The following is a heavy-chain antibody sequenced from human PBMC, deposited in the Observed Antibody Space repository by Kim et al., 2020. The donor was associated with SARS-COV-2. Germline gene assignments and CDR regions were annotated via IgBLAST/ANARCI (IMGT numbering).Heavy chain of an antibody. CDR2: IYHSGST. CDR1: GGSISSGGYS. CDR3: ARDRGSYQYYFDY. V-gene: IGHV4-30-2*01. Sequence: SETLSLTCAVSGGSISSGGYSWSWIRQPPGKGLEWIGYIYHSGSTYYNPSIKSRVTISVDRSKNQFSLKLSSVTAADTAVYYCARDRGSYQYYFDYWGQGTLVTVSS. D-gene: IGHD1-26*01. J-gene: IGHJ4*02.